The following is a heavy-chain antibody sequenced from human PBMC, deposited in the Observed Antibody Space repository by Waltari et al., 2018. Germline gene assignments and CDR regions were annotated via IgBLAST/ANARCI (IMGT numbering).Heavy chain of an antibody. Sequence: QVQLVASGGGLVKPGGSRHVSCVGSAFPFSEYHMNWIRQAPGKGLEWVSGISSSGGATYYVDSVKGRFIISRDSSKNSLYLQMNSLRVEDTAVYFCARAHITVRVLDVWGKGTTVTVSS. J-gene: IGHJ6*04. CDR2: ISSSGGAT. V-gene: IGHV3-11*01. CDR3: ARAHITVRVLDV. CDR1: AFPFSEYH. D-gene: IGHD6-6*01.